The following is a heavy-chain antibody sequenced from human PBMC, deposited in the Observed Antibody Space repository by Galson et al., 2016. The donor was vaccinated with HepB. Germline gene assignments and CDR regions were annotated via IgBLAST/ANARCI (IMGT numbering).Heavy chain of an antibody. CDR1: GGSFSDYL. CDR2: INQSGST. V-gene: IGHV4-34*01. CDR3: TRAVDFWSGYSDS. D-gene: IGHD3-3*01. Sequence: SETLSLTCAVSGGSFSDYLWSWIRQPPGKGLEWIGEINQSGSTNYNPSLKSRVTISLDTSKNQFSLKVTSATAADTAVYYCTRAVDFWSGYSDSWGQGTLVTVSS. J-gene: IGHJ4*02.